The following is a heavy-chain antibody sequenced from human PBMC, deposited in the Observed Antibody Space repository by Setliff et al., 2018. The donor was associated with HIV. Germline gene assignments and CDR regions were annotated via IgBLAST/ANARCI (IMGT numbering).Heavy chain of an antibody. J-gene: IGHJ5*02. CDR1: GGSITSRSYY. CDR2: MYYSGSI. D-gene: IGHD6-19*01. Sequence: SETLSLTCTVSGGSITSRSYYWGWIRQPLGKGLEWIGTMYYSGSIYYNPSLKSRVTISVDTSKNELSLKLRSVTAADTAVYYCATRRSFGRAFEAVAGSFDPWGQGTLVTVSS. CDR3: ATRRSFGRAFEAVAGSFDP. V-gene: IGHV4-39*01.